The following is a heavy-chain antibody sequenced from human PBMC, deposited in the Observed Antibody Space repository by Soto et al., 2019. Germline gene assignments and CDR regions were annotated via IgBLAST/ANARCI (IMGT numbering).Heavy chain of an antibody. J-gene: IGHJ4*02. D-gene: IGHD6-19*01. Sequence: SETLSLTCAVSGDSVTSNVWWSWVRQPPGKGLEWIGEAYHNGLTDYNPSLKSRVTMSVDTSKNEFSLKLSSLTAADTAIYYCARDAAVPGESDRFDYWGQGTLVTVSS. V-gene: IGHV4-4*02. CDR3: ARDAAVPGESDRFDY. CDR1: GDSVTSNVW. CDR2: AYHNGLT.